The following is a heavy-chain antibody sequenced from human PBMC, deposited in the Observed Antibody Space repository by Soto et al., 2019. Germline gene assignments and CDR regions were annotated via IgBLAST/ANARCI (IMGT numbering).Heavy chain of an antibody. CDR3: ARDTPMDTAPYYYYGMDV. J-gene: IGHJ6*02. Sequence: GASVKVSCKASGGTFSSYTMSWVRQAPGQGLEWMGRIIPILGIANYAQKFQGRVTITADKSTSTAYMELSSLRSEDTAVYYCARDTPMDTAPYYYYGMDVWGQGTTVTVSS. V-gene: IGHV1-69*04. CDR1: GGTFSSYT. CDR2: IIPILGIA. D-gene: IGHD3-10*01.